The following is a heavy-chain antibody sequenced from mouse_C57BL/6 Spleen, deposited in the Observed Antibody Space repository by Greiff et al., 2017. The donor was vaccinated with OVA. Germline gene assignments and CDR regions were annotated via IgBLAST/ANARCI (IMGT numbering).Heavy chain of an antibody. J-gene: IGHJ2*01. CDR3: ARKWDYFDY. CDR2: IDPSDSYT. CDR1: GYTFTSYW. Sequence: VQLQQPGAELVKPGASVKLSCKASGYTFTSYWMQWVKQRPGQGLEWIGEIDPSDSYTNYNQKFKGKATLTVDTSSSTAYMQLSSLTSEDSAVYYCARKWDYFDYWGQGTTLTVSS. V-gene: IGHV1-50*01.